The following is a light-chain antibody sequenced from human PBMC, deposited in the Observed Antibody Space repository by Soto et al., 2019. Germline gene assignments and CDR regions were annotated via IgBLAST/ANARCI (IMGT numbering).Light chain of an antibody. J-gene: IGLJ2*01. CDR1: SSDVGDYNF. CDR2: DVS. Sequence: QSVLTQPASVSGSPGQSITLSCTGTSSDVGDYNFVSWYQQHPGKAPKLMIYDVSNRPSGVSNRFSGSKSGNTASLAISGLQAEDEADYYCSSYTSSNTVIFGGGTKLTVL. V-gene: IGLV2-14*01. CDR3: SSYTSSNTVI.